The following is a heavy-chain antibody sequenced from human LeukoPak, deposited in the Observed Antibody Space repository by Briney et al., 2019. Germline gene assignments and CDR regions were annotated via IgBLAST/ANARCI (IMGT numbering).Heavy chain of an antibody. J-gene: IGHJ2*01. V-gene: IGHV4-4*07. CDR1: GGSISSYY. CDR2: IYTSGST. D-gene: IGHD6-13*01. CDR3: ARAPYSSSWGGYWYFDL. Sequence: PSETLSLTCTVSGGSISSYYWSWIRQPAGKGLEWIGRIYTSGSTNYNPSLKSRVTMSVDTSKNQFSLKLSSVTAADTAVYYCARAPYSSSWGGYWYFDLWGRGTLVTVSS.